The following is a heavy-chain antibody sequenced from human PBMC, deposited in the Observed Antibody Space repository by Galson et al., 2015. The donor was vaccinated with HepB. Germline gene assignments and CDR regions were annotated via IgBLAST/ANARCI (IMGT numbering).Heavy chain of an antibody. V-gene: IGHV1-46*01. CDR3: ARDRGGIVGATEHDY. D-gene: IGHD1-26*01. CDR2: INPSGGST. CDR1: GYTFTSYY. J-gene: IGHJ4*02. Sequence: SVKVSCKASGYTFTSYYMHWVRQAPGQGLEWMGIINPSGGSTSYAQKFQGRVTMTRDTSTSTVYMELSSLRSEDTAVYYCARDRGGIVGATEHDYWGQGTLVTVSS.